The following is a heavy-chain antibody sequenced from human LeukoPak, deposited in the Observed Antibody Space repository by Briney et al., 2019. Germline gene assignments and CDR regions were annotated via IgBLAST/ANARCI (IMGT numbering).Heavy chain of an antibody. CDR1: GFTFIDYY. CDR3: ARGSISSGDWFDP. Sequence: GASVKVSCKASGFTFIDYYMHWARQAPGQGLEWMGRINPRSGGTNYAQKFQDRVTMTRDTSISTAYMELSRLKFDDTAVFYCARGSISSGDWFDPWGQGTLVTVSS. J-gene: IGHJ5*02. D-gene: IGHD6-6*01. CDR2: INPRSGGT. V-gene: IGHV1-2*06.